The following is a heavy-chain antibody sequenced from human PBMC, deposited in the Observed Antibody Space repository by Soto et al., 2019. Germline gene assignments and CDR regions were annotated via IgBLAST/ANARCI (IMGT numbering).Heavy chain of an antibody. CDR1: GGTFSSYT. Sequence: SVKVSCKASGGTFSSYTISWVRQAPGQGLEWMGRIIPILGIANYAQKFQGRVTITADKSTSTAYMELSSLRSEDTAVYYCANIYSSSWFNWFDPWGQGTLVTVSS. CDR2: IIPILGIA. CDR3: ANIYSSSWFNWFDP. J-gene: IGHJ5*02. V-gene: IGHV1-69*02. D-gene: IGHD6-13*01.